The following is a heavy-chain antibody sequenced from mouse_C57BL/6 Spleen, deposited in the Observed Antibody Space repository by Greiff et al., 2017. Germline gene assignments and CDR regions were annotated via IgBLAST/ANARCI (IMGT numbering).Heavy chain of an antibody. V-gene: IGHV2-5*01. CDR3: AESDYDVDYAMDY. D-gene: IGHD2-4*01. CDR1: GFSLTSYG. J-gene: IGHJ4*01. CDR2: IGRGGST. Sequence: QVQLQQSGPGLVQPSQSLSITCTVSGFSLTSYGVHWVRQSPGKGLEWLGVIGRGGSTDYNAAFMSRLSITKDNSKSQVFFKMNSLQADDTAIYYCAESDYDVDYAMDYWGQGTSVTVSS.